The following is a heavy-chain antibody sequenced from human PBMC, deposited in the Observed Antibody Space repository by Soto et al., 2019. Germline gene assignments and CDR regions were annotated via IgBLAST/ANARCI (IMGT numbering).Heavy chain of an antibody. CDR2: ISGYNGNA. CDR1: GYTFSSYG. D-gene: IGHD3-16*01. Sequence: VQLVQSGNEVQRPGASVTVSCKTSGYTFSSYGIIWVRQAPGQGLEWMGWISGYNGNADYAQKFQGRVHMTTDTSTSTVFMELRNLRSDDTALYYCAREGWLGELLYWGQGSLVTVS. J-gene: IGHJ4*02. V-gene: IGHV1-18*01. CDR3: AREGWLGELLY.